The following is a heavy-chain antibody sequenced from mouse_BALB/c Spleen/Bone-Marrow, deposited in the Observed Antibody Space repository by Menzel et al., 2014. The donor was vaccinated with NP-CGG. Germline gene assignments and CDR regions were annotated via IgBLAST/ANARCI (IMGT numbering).Heavy chain of an antibody. J-gene: IGHJ3*01. Sequence: EVKLMESGGGLVQPGGSRKLSCAASGFTFSSFGMHWVSQAPEKGLEWVAYISSGSSTIYYADTVKGRFTISTDNPSNTLCMQMTSQRSKDTSMDYGARSSDYYGYSPNAYWGQGTLVTVSS. D-gene: IGHD1-1*01. CDR3: ARSSDYYGYSPNAY. CDR2: ISSGSSTI. CDR1: GFTFSSFG. V-gene: IGHV5-17*02.